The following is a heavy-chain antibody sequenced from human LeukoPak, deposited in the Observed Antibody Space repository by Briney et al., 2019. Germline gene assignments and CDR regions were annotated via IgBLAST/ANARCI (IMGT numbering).Heavy chain of an antibody. D-gene: IGHD2-2*01. CDR2: ISDSGGTT. J-gene: IGHJ4*02. CDR3: AKAGSGRYCSSTSCYAGDD. Sequence: GSLRLSCAASGFTFSTFAMSWVRQAPGKGLEWVSGISDSGGTTYYADSVKGRFTISRDNSKNTLYLQINSLRVDDTAAYHCAKAGSGRYCSSTSCYAGDDWSPGTLITVSS. CDR1: GFTFSTFA. V-gene: IGHV3-23*01.